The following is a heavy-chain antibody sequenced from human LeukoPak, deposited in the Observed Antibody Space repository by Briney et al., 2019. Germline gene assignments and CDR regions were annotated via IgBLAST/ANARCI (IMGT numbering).Heavy chain of an antibody. CDR2: ISGSGNNT. J-gene: IGHJ3*02. CDR3: AKSRSHAVRLIVAPADAVDI. D-gene: IGHD2/OR15-2a*01. CDR1: GFTFSSYA. Sequence: GGSLRLSCAASGFTFSSYAMSWVRQAPGKGLEWVSAISGSGNNTYHADSVKGRFTISRDNSKNTLYLQMNSLRAEDTAVFYCAKSRSHAVRLIVAPADAVDIWGQGTMVTVSS. V-gene: IGHV3-23*01.